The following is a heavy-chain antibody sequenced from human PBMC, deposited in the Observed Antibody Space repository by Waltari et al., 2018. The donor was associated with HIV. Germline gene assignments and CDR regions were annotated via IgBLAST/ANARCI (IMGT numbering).Heavy chain of an antibody. CDR1: GYSISSRYY. CDR3: ARVARRGLVWGSPWYYGMDV. J-gene: IGHJ6*02. CDR2: IYHSGRT. D-gene: IGHD7-27*01. V-gene: IGHV4-38-2*01. Sequence: QVQLQESGPGLVKPSETLSLTCAVSGYSISSRYYWGWIRQPPGKGLEWIGSIYHSGRTHYNPSLKSLATISVATSRNQFSLNRSSVTAADTAVYYCARVARRGLVWGSPWYYGMDVWGQGTTVTVSS.